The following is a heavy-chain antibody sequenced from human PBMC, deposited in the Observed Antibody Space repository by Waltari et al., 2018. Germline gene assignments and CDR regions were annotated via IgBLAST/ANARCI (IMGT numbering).Heavy chain of an antibody. CDR2: ISSSGSTR. J-gene: IGHJ6*02. V-gene: IGHV3-48*03. CDR1: GFTFSSYE. CDR3: ARDTVPIFGVVTRGVYYYYGMDV. D-gene: IGHD3-3*01. Sequence: EVQLVESGGGLVQPGGSLRLSCAASGFTFSSYEMSWVRQAPGKGLEWVSYISSSGSTRYYADSVKGRFTISRDNAKNSLYLQMNSLRAEDTAVYYCARDTVPIFGVVTRGVYYYYGMDVWGQGTTVTVSS.